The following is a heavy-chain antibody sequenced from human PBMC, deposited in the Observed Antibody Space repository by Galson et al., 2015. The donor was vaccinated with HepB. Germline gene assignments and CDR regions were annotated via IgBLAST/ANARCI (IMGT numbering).Heavy chain of an antibody. D-gene: IGHD3-10*01. CDR1: GFTFNSYD. CDR2: ISYDGSDK. CDR3: VRDKVIRGFVVSDNDS. J-gene: IGHJ4*02. V-gene: IGHV3-30*04. Sequence: SLRLSCAASGFTFNSYDMQWIRQTPGKGLEWVALISYDGSDKYYADSVKGRFTISRDNSKNTLDLQMNSLTAVDTGIYYCVRDKVIRGFVVSDNDSWGQGTLVTVSS.